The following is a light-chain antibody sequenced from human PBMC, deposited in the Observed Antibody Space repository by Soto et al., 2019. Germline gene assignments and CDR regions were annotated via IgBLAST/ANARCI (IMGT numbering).Light chain of an antibody. V-gene: IGKV3-20*01. J-gene: IGKJ1*01. CDR2: GAS. CDR1: QSVGNRY. CDR3: QQYDTSPPT. Sequence: EIVLAQSPGTLSLSPGERATLSCRASQSVGNRYLAWHQQKPGQAPRLLVYGASSRATGIPDRFSGSGSETDFTLTISRLEPEDVAVYYRQQYDTSPPTFGQGTKVDIK.